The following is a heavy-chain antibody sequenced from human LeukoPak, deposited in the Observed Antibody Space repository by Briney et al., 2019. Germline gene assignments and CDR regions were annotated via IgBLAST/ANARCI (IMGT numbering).Heavy chain of an antibody. V-gene: IGHV1-8*03. CDR1: GYTFTSYD. D-gene: IGHD1-26*01. CDR3: ARRSGSSRLGYMDV. J-gene: IGHJ6*03. CDR2: MNPNSGNS. Sequence: ASVKVSCKASGYTFTSYDINWVRQATGQGLEWMGWMNPNSGNSGYAQKFQGRVTITRNTSISTAYMELSSLRSEDTAVYYCARRSGSSRLGYMDVWGKGTTVTVSS.